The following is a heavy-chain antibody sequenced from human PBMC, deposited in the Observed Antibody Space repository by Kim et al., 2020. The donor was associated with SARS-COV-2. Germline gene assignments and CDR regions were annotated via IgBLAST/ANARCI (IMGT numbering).Heavy chain of an antibody. CDR2: RLSGGSNK. V-gene: IGHV3-30*04. D-gene: IGHD2-21*01. J-gene: IGHJ4*02. CDR3: ARDLYCGTQECLKY. CDR1: GLTFSSYA. Sequence: GGSLRLSCAASGLTFSSYAMHWVRQAPGKGLEWVALRLSGGSNKYYADSVKGRLTISRDKSRNTLYLQMDSLTPEDTAVYYCARDLYCGTQECLKYWRQG.